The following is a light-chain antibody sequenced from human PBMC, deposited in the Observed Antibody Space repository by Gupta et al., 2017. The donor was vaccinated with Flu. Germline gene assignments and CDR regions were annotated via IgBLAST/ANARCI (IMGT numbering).Light chain of an antibody. CDR2: ASS. CDR3: QQADSLPYT. V-gene: IGKV1D-12*01. J-gene: IGKJ2*01. Sequence: DIQVTQSPSSVSASVGDRVSITCRTSQDVSVWLAWYQQKPGEAPKLLISASSDLQSGVPSRFSGSGSGTHFTLTISRLQTEGFGTYYCQQADSLPYTFDQGTKLEIK. CDR1: QDVSVW.